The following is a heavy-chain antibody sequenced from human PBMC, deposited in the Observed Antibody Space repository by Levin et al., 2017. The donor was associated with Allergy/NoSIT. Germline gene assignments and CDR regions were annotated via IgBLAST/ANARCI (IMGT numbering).Heavy chain of an antibody. CDR2: ISYDGRDT. CDR3: AKARVATTVMIDSDY. Sequence: GESLKISCAASGFTFSSYGMNWVRQAPGKGLEWVAIISYDGRDTYYEDSVKGRFTISRDNSKNTLYLQMNSLRAEDTAVYYCAKARVATTVMIDSDYWGQGILVTVSS. V-gene: IGHV3-30*18. J-gene: IGHJ4*02. D-gene: IGHD4-11*01. CDR1: GFTFSSYG.